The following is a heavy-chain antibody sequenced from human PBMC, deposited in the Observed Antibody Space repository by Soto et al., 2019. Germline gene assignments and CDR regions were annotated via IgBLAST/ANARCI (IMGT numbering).Heavy chain of an antibody. CDR2: ISASGVNT. D-gene: IGHD1-26*01. CDR1: GFTFSSFA. Sequence: EVQLSESGGGLVQPGGSLRLSCEASGFTFSSFAMTWVRQAPGKGLEWVSTISASGVNTYYTASVKGRFTISRDNSNSALYVQMNSLRAEDTALYYCAKGRGVGGIDSLDYWGQGTLVTVAS. J-gene: IGHJ4*02. V-gene: IGHV3-23*01. CDR3: AKGRGVGGIDSLDY.